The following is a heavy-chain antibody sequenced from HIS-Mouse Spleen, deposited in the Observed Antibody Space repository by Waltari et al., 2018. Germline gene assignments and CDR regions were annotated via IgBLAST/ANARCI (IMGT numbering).Heavy chain of an antibody. CDR1: GGSISSSLYY. CDR2: IYYSGST. CDR3: AREIPYSSSWYDWYFDL. V-gene: IGHV4-39*07. Sequence: QLQLQESGPGLVKPSETVSLTCTVSGGSISSSLYYGGVIRQPPGKGLEWIGSIYYSGSTYYNPSLKSRVTISVDTSKNQFSLKLSSVTAADTAVYYCAREIPYSSSWYDWYFDLWGRGTLVTVSS. J-gene: IGHJ2*01. D-gene: IGHD6-13*01.